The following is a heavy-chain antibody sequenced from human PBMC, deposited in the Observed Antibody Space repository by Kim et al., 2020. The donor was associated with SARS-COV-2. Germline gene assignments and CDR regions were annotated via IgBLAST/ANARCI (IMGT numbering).Heavy chain of an antibody. V-gene: IGHV1-58*02. Sequence: SVKVSCKASGFTFTSSAMQWVRQARGQRLEWIGWIVVGSGNTNYAQKFQERVTITRDMSTSTAYMELSSLRSEDTAVYYCAAADCSSTSCYIFDAFDIWGQGTMVTVSS. CDR3: AAADCSSTSCYIFDAFDI. J-gene: IGHJ3*02. D-gene: IGHD2-2*02. CDR1: GFTFTSSA. CDR2: IVVGSGNT.